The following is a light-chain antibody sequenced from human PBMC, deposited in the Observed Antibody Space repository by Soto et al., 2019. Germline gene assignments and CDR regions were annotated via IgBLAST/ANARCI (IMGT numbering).Light chain of an antibody. CDR3: QQYNNCPLT. CDR2: GAS. Sequence: EIVMTQSPATLSLSPGERATLSCRASQSIGSNLAWYQQKPGQAPRLLIYGASSRPTGIPARFSGSGSGTEFTLTISSLQSEDFAAYYCQQYNNCPLTFGPGTKVDIK. J-gene: IGKJ3*01. CDR1: QSIGSN. V-gene: IGKV3-15*01.